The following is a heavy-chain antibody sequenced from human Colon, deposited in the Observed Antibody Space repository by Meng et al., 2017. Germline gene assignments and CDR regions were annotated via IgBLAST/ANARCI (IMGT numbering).Heavy chain of an antibody. CDR2: MSDSGTT. V-gene: IGHV4-31*03. Sequence: QVHLLETVPGLVMPSDDLSLVCTVSGGSIKSGGYHWSWVRQHPGKGLEYIGFMSDSGTTDYNPSLRSRVSISEIGSSKNQFSLTLRSVTAADTATYFCARDTLYGTDYWGQGVLVTVSS. CDR1: GGSIKSGGYH. CDR3: ARDTLYGTDY. J-gene: IGHJ4*02. D-gene: IGHD4-17*01.